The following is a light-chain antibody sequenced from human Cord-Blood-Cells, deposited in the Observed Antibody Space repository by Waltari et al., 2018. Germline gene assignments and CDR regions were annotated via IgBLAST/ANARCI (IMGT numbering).Light chain of an antibody. V-gene: IGKV1-39*01. CDR2: AAS. CDR3: QQSYSTPYT. J-gene: IGKJ2*01. Sequence: DIQMTQSPSPLSASVGDRVTITCRASQSISSYLNWYQQKPGKAPKLLIYAASSLQSGVPSRFSGSGSGTDFTLTISSLQPEYFASYYCQQSYSTPYTFGQGTKLEIK. CDR1: QSISSY.